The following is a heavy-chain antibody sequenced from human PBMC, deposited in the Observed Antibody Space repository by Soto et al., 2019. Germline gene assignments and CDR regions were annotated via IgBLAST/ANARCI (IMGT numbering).Heavy chain of an antibody. V-gene: IGHV3-30*18. CDR1: GFTFSSYG. Sequence: GGSLRLSCAASGFTFSSYGMHWVRQAPGKGLEWVAVISYDGSNKYYADSVKGRFTISRDNSKNTLYLQMNSLRAEDTAVYYCAKDIDSGWGGAYYYYYYMDVWGKGTTVTV. CDR3: AKDIDSGWGGAYYYYYYMDV. CDR2: ISYDGSNK. J-gene: IGHJ6*03. D-gene: IGHD6-19*01.